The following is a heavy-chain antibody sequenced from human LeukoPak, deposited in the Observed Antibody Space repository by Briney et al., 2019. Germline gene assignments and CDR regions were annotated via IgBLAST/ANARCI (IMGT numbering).Heavy chain of an antibody. CDR3: ARRTSYSSSWYGGNNWFDP. D-gene: IGHD6-13*01. J-gene: IGHJ5*02. V-gene: IGHV1-2*02. CDR2: INPNSGGT. CDR1: GGTFSSYA. Sequence: ASVKVSCKASGGTFSSYAIRWVRQAPGQGLEWMGWINPNSGGTNYAQKFQGRVTMTRDTSISTAYMELSRLRSDDTAVYYCARRTSYSSSWYGGNNWFDPWGQGTLVTVSS.